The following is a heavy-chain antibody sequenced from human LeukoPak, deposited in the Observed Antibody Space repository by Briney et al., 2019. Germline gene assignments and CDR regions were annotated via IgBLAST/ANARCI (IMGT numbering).Heavy chain of an antibody. Sequence: PGVSLRLSCAASVFIFRTCAMIGVRQAPLKKVHCVSGMRGSSGGTYYADSVKGRFTSSRDDSKTTLYLQMSSLRTEDTAVYYCAKDLGGNFGVIGGFDYWGQGALVTVSS. V-gene: IGHV3-23*01. J-gene: IGHJ4*02. CDR1: VFIFRTCA. D-gene: IGHD3-3*01. CDR3: AKDLGGNFGVIGGFDY. CDR2: MRGSSGGT.